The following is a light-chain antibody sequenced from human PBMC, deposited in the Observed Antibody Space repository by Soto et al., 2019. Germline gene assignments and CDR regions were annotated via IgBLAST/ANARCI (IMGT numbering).Light chain of an antibody. CDR3: QQYGSSPRT. Sequence: EIVLTQSPGALSLSPGERATLSCGASQSVSSSYLAWYQQKPGQAPRLLIYGASTRATGIPDRFSGSGSGTDFTLTISRLEPEDFGVYYCQQYGSSPRTFGQGTKLDIK. V-gene: IGKV3-20*01. CDR1: QSVSSSY. J-gene: IGKJ1*01. CDR2: GAS.